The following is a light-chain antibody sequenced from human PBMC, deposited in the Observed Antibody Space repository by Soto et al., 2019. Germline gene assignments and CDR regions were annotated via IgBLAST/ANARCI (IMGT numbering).Light chain of an antibody. V-gene: IGKV3-11*01. Sequence: EIVLTQSPGTLSLSPGERATLSCRASQSVSSNYLAWYQQKPGQAPRLLIYDASNRATGIPARFIGSGSGTDFTLTISSLEPEDFAVYYCQQRSNWPPLTFGGGTKVDIK. J-gene: IGKJ4*01. CDR2: DAS. CDR3: QQRSNWPPLT. CDR1: QSVSSNY.